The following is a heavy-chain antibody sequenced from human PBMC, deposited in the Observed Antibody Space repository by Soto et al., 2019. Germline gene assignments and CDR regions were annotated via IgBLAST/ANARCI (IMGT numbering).Heavy chain of an antibody. V-gene: IGHV3-7*01. D-gene: IGHD5-18*01. CDR2: IKQDGSEK. CDR3: ARGFTRGEPYSYAFDI. CDR1: GFTFSSYW. Sequence: GGSLRLSCAASGFTFSSYWMRWVRQAPGKGLEWVANIKQDGSEKYYVDSVKGRFTISRDNAKNSLYLQMNSLRAEDTAVYYCARGFTRGEPYSYAFDIWGQGTMVTVSS. J-gene: IGHJ3*02.